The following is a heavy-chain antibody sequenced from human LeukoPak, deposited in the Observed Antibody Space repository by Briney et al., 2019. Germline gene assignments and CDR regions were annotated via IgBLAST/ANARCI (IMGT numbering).Heavy chain of an antibody. Sequence: PGGSLRLSYAASGFTFSSYAMHWVRQAPGKGLEWVAVISYDGSNKYYADSVKGRFTISRDNSKNTLYLQMNSLRAEDTAVYYCAVGLNKYDFWSGYGYWGQGTLVTVSS. D-gene: IGHD3-3*01. J-gene: IGHJ4*02. V-gene: IGHV3-30-3*01. CDR1: GFTFSSYA. CDR2: ISYDGSNK. CDR3: AVGLNKYDFWSGYGY.